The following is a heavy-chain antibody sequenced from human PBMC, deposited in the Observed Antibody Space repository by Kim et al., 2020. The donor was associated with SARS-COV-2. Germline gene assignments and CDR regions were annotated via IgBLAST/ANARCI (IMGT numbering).Heavy chain of an antibody. Sequence: SETLSLTCTVSGGSISSGGYYWSWIRQHPGKGLEWIGYIYYSGSTYYNPSLKSRVTISVDTSKNQFSLKLSSVTAADTAVYYCARVGQYYYDSSGYYGRFDPWGQGTLVTVSS. D-gene: IGHD3-22*01. V-gene: IGHV4-31*03. J-gene: IGHJ5*02. CDR2: IYYSGST. CDR3: ARVGQYYYDSSGYYGRFDP. CDR1: GGSISSGGYY.